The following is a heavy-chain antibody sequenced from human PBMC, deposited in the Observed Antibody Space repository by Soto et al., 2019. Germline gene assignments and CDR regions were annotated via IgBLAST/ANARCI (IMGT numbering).Heavy chain of an antibody. J-gene: IGHJ5*01. D-gene: IGHD6-19*01. CDR3: ARSLGQWLVVNCFDF. CDR1: GYSFTSYW. Sequence: PGESLKISCKGSGYSFTSYWIGWVRQMPGKGLEWMGIIYPGDSDTRYSPSFQGQVTISADKSISTAYLQWSSLKASDTAMYYCARSLGQWLVVNCFDFWGQGILVSVSS. CDR2: IYPGDSDT. V-gene: IGHV5-51*01.